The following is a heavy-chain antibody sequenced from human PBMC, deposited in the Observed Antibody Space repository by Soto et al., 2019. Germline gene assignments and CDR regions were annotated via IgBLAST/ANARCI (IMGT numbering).Heavy chain of an antibody. CDR1: GYTFTSYA. Sequence: GASVKVSCKASGYTFTSYAMHWVRQAPGQRLEWMGWINAGSGNTKYSQKFQGRVTITRDTSASTAYMELSSLRSEDTAVYYCARAPGYSSKFYYYGMDVWGQGTTVTVSS. CDR2: INAGSGNT. D-gene: IGHD6-13*01. CDR3: ARAPGYSSKFYYYGMDV. V-gene: IGHV1-3*01. J-gene: IGHJ6*02.